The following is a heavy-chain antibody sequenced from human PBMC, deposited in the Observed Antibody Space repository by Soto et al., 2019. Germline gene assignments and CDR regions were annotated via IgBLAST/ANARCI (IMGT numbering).Heavy chain of an antibody. CDR1: GFTVSSNY. V-gene: IGHV3-66*01. Sequence: EVQLVESGGGLVQPGGSLRLSCAASGFTVSSNYMIWVRQAPGKGLERVSVIYSGGSTYHADSVKCRFTISRDNSKNTLYLQMNSLRAEDTAVYYCATGDYSNWFFDLWGRGTLVTVSS. J-gene: IGHJ2*01. CDR3: ATGDYSNWFFDL. CDR2: IYSGGST. D-gene: IGHD4-4*01.